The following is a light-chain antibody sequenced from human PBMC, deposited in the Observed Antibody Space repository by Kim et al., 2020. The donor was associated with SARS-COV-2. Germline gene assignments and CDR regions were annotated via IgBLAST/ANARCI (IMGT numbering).Light chain of an antibody. CDR3: SSYAGTNNRVV. Sequence: QSVLTQPPSASGSPGQSVTISCTGTSSDIGEYNYVSWYQQHPGEAPKLMIFEVSKRPSGVPGRFSGSKSGNTASLTVSGLQAEDEADYYCSSYAGTNNRVVFGGGTKLTVL. CDR1: SSDIGEYNY. V-gene: IGLV2-8*01. CDR2: EVS. J-gene: IGLJ2*01.